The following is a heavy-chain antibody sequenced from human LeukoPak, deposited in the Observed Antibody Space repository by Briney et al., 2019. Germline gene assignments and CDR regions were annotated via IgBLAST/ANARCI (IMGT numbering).Heavy chain of an antibody. CDR3: ARERDHYDY. Sequence: PSETLSLTCAVYGGSFSGYYWSWIRQPPGKGLEWIGEINHSGSTNYNPSLKSRVTIPVDTSKNQFSLKLSSVTAADTAVYYCARERDHYDYWGQGTLVTVSS. J-gene: IGHJ4*02. CDR2: INHSGST. CDR1: GGSFSGYY. V-gene: IGHV4-34*01.